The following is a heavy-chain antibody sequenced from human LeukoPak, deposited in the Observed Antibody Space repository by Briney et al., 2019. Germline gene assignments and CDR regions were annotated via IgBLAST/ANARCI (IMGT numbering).Heavy chain of an antibody. CDR1: GFTFDDYG. D-gene: IGHD1-26*01. Sequence: GGSLRLSCAASGFTFDDYGMSWVRQAPGKGLEWVSGINWNGGNTGYADSVKGRFTISRDNSKNTLYLQMNSLRAEDTAVYYCAKSGSYPRFDYWGQGTLVTVSS. CDR2: INWNGGNT. CDR3: AKSGSYPRFDY. J-gene: IGHJ4*02. V-gene: IGHV3-20*04.